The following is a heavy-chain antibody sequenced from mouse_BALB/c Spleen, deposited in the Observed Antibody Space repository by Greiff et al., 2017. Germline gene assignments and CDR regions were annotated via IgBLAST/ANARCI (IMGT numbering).Heavy chain of an antibody. D-gene: IGHD2-4*01. CDR1: GFSLTSYG. CDR2: IWSGGST. Sequence: QVQLQQSGPGLVQPSQSLSITCTVSGFSLTSYGVHWVRQSPGKGLEWLGVIWSGGSTDYNAAFISRLSISKDNSKSQVFFKMNSLQANDTAIYYCARNWGIYYDYDGYYAMDYWGQGTSVTVSS. CDR3: ARNWGIYYDYDGYYAMDY. J-gene: IGHJ4*01. V-gene: IGHV2-2*02.